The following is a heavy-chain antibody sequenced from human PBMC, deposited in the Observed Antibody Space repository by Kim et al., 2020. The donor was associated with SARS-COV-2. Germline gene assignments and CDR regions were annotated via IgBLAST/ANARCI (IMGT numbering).Heavy chain of an antibody. V-gene: IGHV1-69*13. J-gene: IGHJ6*02. D-gene: IGHD3-10*01. CDR3: ARETGITMVQGVIMARTHYYYGMDV. CDR2: IIPIFGTA. Sequence: SVKVSCKASGGTFSSYAISWVRQAPGQGLEWMGGIIPIFGTANYAQKFQGRVTITADESTSTAYMELSSLRSEDTAVYYCARETGITMVQGVIMARTHYYYGMDVWGQGTTVTVSS. CDR1: GGTFSSYA.